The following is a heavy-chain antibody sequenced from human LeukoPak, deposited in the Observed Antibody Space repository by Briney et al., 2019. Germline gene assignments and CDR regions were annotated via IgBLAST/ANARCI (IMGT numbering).Heavy chain of an antibody. V-gene: IGHV1-2*02. D-gene: IGHD3-3*01. CDR1: GYTFTGYY. Sequence: GASVKVSCKASGYTFTGYYMHWVRQAPGQGLEWMGWINPNSGGTNYAQKFQGRVTMTRDTSISTAYMELSRLRSDDTAEYYCARDCHLWDYDFWSGYYRGCYYYYYGMDVWGQGTTVTVSS. CDR3: ARDCHLWDYDFWSGYYRGCYYYYYGMDV. CDR2: INPNSGGT. J-gene: IGHJ6*02.